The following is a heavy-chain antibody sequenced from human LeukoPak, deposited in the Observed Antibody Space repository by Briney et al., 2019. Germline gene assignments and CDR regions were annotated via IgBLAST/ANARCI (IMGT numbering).Heavy chain of an antibody. CDR3: TRVEWLQFPDY. CDR2: ISGRGYI. D-gene: IGHD5-24*01. Sequence: GGSLRLSCAASGFTFSTYSMNWVRQAPGKGLEWVSSISGRGYIHYADSVKGRFTISRDNAKNSVSLQMNSLRAEDTAVYYCTRVEWLQFPDYWGQGTLVTVSS. J-gene: IGHJ4*02. V-gene: IGHV3-21*01. CDR1: GFTFSTYS.